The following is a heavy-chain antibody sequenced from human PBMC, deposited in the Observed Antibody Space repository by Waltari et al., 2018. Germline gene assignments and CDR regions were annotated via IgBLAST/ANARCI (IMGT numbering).Heavy chain of an antibody. Sequence: QVQLVQSGAEVKKPGASVKVSCKASGYTFTSYDINWVRQVTGQGLEWMGWMNPNSGNTGYAQKFQGRVTMTRNTSISTAYMELSSLRSEDTAVYYCARGTPEGSYLYWYFDLWGRGTLVTVSS. V-gene: IGHV1-8*01. D-gene: IGHD3-16*02. CDR3: ARGTPEGSYLYWYFDL. CDR1: GYTFTSYD. CDR2: MNPNSGNT. J-gene: IGHJ2*01.